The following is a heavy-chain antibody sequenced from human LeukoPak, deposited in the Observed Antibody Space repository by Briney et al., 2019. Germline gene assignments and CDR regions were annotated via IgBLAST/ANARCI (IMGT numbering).Heavy chain of an antibody. J-gene: IGHJ4*02. V-gene: IGHV3-7*05. CDR1: GFTFSNFW. CDR3: AKANYYDSSGYYENLDY. Sequence: GGSLRLSCAASGFTFSNFWMSWVRQAPGKGLEWVANIKGDGSGKYHVDSVKGRFTISRDNSKNTLYLQMNRLRAEDTAVYYCAKANYYDSSGYYENLDYWGQGTLVTVSS. D-gene: IGHD3-22*01. CDR2: IKGDGSGK.